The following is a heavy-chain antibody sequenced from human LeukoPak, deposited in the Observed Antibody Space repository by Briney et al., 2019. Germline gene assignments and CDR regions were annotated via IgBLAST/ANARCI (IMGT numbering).Heavy chain of an antibody. J-gene: IGHJ6*02. Sequence: SGPTLVNPTQTLTLTCTFSGFSLSTSGMCVSWIRQPPGKAREWLALIDWDDDKYYSASLKTRLTISKDTSKNQVVLTMANMDPVDTATYYCARTQGSDYGGYYYYYGMDVWGQGTTVTVSS. CDR2: IDWDDDK. CDR1: GFSLSTSGMC. V-gene: IGHV2-70*01. CDR3: ARTQGSDYGGYYYYYGMDV. D-gene: IGHD4-17*01.